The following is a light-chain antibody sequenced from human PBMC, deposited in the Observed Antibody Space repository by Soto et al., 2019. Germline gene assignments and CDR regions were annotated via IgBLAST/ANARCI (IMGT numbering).Light chain of an antibody. CDR1: SGSVSTSHY. J-gene: IGLJ3*02. V-gene: IGLV8-61*01. CDR3: MLSVGTGVWV. CDR2: NIE. Sequence: QTVVTQEASLSVSPGGTVTLTCGLNSGSVSTSHYPSWYQQTPGQPPRTLILNIESRPSGVPERFSGTIIGRRAALTITGAQSEDESDYYCMLSVGTGVWVFGGGTKLTV.